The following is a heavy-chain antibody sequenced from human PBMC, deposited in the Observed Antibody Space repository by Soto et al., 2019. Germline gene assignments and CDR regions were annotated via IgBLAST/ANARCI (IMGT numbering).Heavy chain of an antibody. CDR2: IWDDGRNK. J-gene: IGHJ4*02. CDR3: AREHLGSVELPGDFDY. Sequence: QVQLVESGGGVVQPGRSLRLSCAASGFTFVTYGRHWVRQTPGKGLEWVALIWDDGRNKFYADSVKGRFTISRDNSKNTLYLQRNSLRVDDTAVYYCAREHLGSVELPGDFDYWVQGTLVTVSS. CDR1: GFTFVTYG. V-gene: IGHV3-33*01. D-gene: IGHD1-7*01.